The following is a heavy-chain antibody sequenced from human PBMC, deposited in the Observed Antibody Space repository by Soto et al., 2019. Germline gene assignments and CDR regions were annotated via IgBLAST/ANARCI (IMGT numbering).Heavy chain of an antibody. J-gene: IGHJ6*02. CDR2: ITDNGSNK. V-gene: IGHV3-30*18. CDR3: AKDLVYVSFSYYGMDV. CDR1: GFTFSSYG. Sequence: PGGSLRLSCAASGFTFSSYGMSWVRQAPGKGLEWVAAITDNGSNKYYADSVKGRFTISRDNSKNTLYLQMNSLRAEDTAVYYCAKDLVYVSFSYYGMDVWGQGTTVTVSS. D-gene: IGHD3-16*01.